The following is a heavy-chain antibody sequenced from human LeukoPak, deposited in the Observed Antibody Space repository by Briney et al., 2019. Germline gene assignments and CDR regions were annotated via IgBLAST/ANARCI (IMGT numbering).Heavy chain of an antibody. CDR2: IWYDGSNK. J-gene: IGHJ4*02. CDR1: GFTFSSYG. CDR3: ARNVYYYDSSGYLDPYFDY. V-gene: IGHV3-33*01. Sequence: GGSLRLSCAASGFTFSSYGMHWVRQAPGKGLEWVAVIWYDGSNKYYADSVKGRFTISRDNSKNTLYLQMNSLRAEDTAVYYCARNVYYYDSSGYLDPYFDYWGQGTLVTVSS. D-gene: IGHD3-22*01.